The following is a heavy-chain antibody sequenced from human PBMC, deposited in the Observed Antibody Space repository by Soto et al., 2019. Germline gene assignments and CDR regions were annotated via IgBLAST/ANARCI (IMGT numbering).Heavy chain of an antibody. CDR1: GGSVSDYY. V-gene: IGHV4-4*07. J-gene: IGHJ5*01. D-gene: IGHD2-21*01. CDR3: ARGPYCGXXXXXXX. Sequence: QVPLQESGPGLVKPSETLSLTCTVYGGSVSDYYWSWVRQPAGKGPEYIGRIHPSGNTNYNPSLXXXVTMSVDTXXXXXXXRLSSVXXXXXXXXXCARGPYCGXXXXXXXWG. CDR2: IHPSGNT.